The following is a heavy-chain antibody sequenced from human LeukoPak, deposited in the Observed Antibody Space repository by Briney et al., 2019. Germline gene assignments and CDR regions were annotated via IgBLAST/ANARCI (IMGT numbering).Heavy chain of an antibody. CDR1: GYTFTGYY. Sequence: ASVKVSCKASGYTFTGYYMHWVRQAPGQGLEWMGWINPNSGGTNYAQKFQGRVTMTRDTSISTAYMELSRLRPDDTAVYYCARSPELAVAGFGGGYYFDYWGQGTLVTVSS. J-gene: IGHJ4*02. D-gene: IGHD6-19*01. CDR2: INPNSGGT. V-gene: IGHV1-2*02. CDR3: ARSPELAVAGFGGGYYFDY.